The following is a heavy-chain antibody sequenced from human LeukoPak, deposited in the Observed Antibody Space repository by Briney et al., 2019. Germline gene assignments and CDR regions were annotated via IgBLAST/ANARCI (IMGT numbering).Heavy chain of an antibody. J-gene: IGHJ4*02. CDR2: INHSGST. V-gene: IGHV4-34*01. D-gene: IGHD2-15*01. Sequence: SETLSLTCAVYGGSFSGYYWSWIRQPPGKGLEWIGEINHSGSTNYNPSLKSRVTISVDTSKNQFSLKLSSVTAADTAVYYCAVFLPYCSGGSCYSDYWGQGTLVTASS. CDR1: GGSFSGYY. CDR3: AVFLPYCSGGSCYSDY.